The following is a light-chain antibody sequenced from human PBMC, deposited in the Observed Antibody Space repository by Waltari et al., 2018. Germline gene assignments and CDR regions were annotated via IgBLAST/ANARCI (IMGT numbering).Light chain of an antibody. V-gene: IGLV1-36*01. CDR2: YHE. CDR1: SSNIGNNA. J-gene: IGLJ2*01. Sequence: QSVLTQPPSVAAAPRQRVTISCSGTSSNIGNNAVTWYQQVPGKPPKLLMAYHEPVPPGVSDLFSGSKSGTSASLGISGLQPGDESDYNCGAWDDSLDGLVFGGGTKVTVL. CDR3: GAWDDSLDGLV.